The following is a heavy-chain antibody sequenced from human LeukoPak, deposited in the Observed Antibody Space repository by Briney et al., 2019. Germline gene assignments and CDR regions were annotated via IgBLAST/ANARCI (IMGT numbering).Heavy chain of an antibody. CDR2: IKSKNDGGTT. CDR1: GFTFSDYY. J-gene: IGHJ4*02. CDR3: STEIH. Sequence: GSLRLSCAASGFTFSDYYMSWIRQAPGKGLEWVGRIKSKNDGGTTDYAAPVKGRFTISRDDSENTLYLQMNSLKTEDTGVYYCSTEIHWGQGTLVTVSS. V-gene: IGHV3-15*01.